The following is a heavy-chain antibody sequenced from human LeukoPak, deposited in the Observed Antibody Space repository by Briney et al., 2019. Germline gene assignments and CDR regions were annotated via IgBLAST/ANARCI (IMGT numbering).Heavy chain of an antibody. Sequence: GASLRLSCAASGFTFSSYAMSWVRQAPGKGLEWVSAISGSGGSTYYADSVKGRFTISRDNSKNTLYLQINSLRAEDTAVYYCAKVKSDDFWSGYLFDYWGQGTLVTVSS. J-gene: IGHJ4*02. V-gene: IGHV3-23*01. D-gene: IGHD3-3*01. CDR3: AKVKSDDFWSGYLFDY. CDR1: GFTFSSYA. CDR2: ISGSGGST.